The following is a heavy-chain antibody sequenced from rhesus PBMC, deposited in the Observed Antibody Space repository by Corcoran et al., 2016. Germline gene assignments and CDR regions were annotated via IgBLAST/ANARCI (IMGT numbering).Heavy chain of an antibody. CDR2: IGGRRGST. V-gene: IGHV4-127*01. CDR1: GYSISSGYG. Sequence: QVKLQESGPGLVKPSETLSLTCAVSGYSISSGYGWSWIRQPPGKGGEWIGYIGGRRGSTNYNPALKSRVTIAKDTSKNQFSRKLSSVTAADTAVYFCSGTYSDVDYWGQGVRVTVSS. D-gene: IGHD2-27*01. CDR3: SGTYSDVDY. J-gene: IGHJ4*01.